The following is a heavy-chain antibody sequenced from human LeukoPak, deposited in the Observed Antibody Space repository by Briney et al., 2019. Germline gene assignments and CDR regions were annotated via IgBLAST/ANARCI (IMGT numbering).Heavy chain of an antibody. CDR3: ARTSSIADH. CDR1: GGSFSGYY. D-gene: IGHD6-6*01. V-gene: IGHV4-34*01. J-gene: IGHJ4*02. Sequence: PSETLSLTCAVYGGSFSGYYWSWIRQPPGKGLEWIGEINHSRSTNYNPSLKSRVTISVDTSKNQFSLKLSSVTAADTAVYYCARTSSIADHWGQGTLVTVSS. CDR2: INHSRST.